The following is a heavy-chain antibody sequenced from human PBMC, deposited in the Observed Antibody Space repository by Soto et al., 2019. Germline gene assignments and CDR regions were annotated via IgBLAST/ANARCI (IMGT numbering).Heavy chain of an antibody. CDR1: GGSFSGYY. CDR2: INHSGST. Sequence: SETLSLTCAVYGGSFSGYYWSWIRQPPGKGLEWIGEINHSGSTNYNPSLKSRVTISVDTSKNQFSLKLSSVTAADTAVYYCARVYGAKNYHYYYMDVWGKGTTVTVSS. J-gene: IGHJ6*03. V-gene: IGHV4-34*01. CDR3: ARVYGAKNYHYYYMDV. D-gene: IGHD4-17*01.